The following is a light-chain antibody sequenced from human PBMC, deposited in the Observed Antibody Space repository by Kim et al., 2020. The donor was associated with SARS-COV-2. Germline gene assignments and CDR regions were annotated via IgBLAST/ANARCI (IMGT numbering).Light chain of an antibody. J-gene: IGKJ4*01. CDR2: DVS. CDR3: QQIDSLPLT. CDR1: YSISNY. V-gene: IGKV1-33*01. Sequence: IQMTQTPPSLSASVGDRVTITCQATYSISNYLTWYQQKPGKAPQLLIHDVSTLASGVPPRFRGSGFGTDFSLTINNLQPEDIATYYIQQIDSLPLTFGGGTQVDIK.